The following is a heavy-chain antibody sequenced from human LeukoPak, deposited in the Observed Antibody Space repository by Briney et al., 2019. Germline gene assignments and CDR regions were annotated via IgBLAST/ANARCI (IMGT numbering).Heavy chain of an antibody. CDR2: INPNSGSA. J-gene: IGHJ4*02. Sequence: GASVRVSCKASGYTFTGYYIHWVRQAPGQGLEWMGWINPNSGSANYAQKLQGRVTMTTDTSTSTAYMELRSLRSDDTAVYYCARGNVTVYWGQGTLVTVSS. D-gene: IGHD4-17*01. CDR3: ARGNVTVY. V-gene: IGHV1-2*02. CDR1: GYTFTGYY.